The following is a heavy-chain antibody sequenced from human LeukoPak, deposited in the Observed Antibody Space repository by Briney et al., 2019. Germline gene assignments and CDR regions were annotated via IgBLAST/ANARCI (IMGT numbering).Heavy chain of an antibody. CDR1: GGSISTNGYY. Sequence: SETLSLTCTFSGGSISTNGYYWGWIRQPPGKGLEWIGSIYYSGSTYFNPSFKSRVTISIDMSKNQFSLKLSSVTAADTAVYYCARRWEVWGSYPSYFDPWGQGTLATVSS. CDR3: ARRWEVWGSYPSYFDP. CDR2: IYYSGST. J-gene: IGHJ5*02. V-gene: IGHV4-39*01. D-gene: IGHD3-16*01.